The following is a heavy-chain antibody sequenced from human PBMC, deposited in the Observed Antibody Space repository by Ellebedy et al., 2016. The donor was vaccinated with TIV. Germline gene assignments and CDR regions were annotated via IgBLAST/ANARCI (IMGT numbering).Heavy chain of an antibody. CDR1: GGSISSGDYY. J-gene: IGHJ4*02. V-gene: IGHV4-30-4*01. CDR2: IYYSGST. D-gene: IGHD6-13*01. Sequence: MPSETLSLTCTVSGGSISSGDYYWSWIRQPPGKGLEWIGYIYYSGSTYYNPSLKSRVTISVDTSKNQFSLKLSSVTAADTAVYYCAIGQYSSSWSYYFDYWGQGTLVTVSS. CDR3: AIGQYSSSWSYYFDY.